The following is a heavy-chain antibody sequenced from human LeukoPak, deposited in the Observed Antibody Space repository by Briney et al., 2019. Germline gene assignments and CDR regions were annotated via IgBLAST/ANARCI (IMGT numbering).Heavy chain of an antibody. J-gene: IGHJ6*03. V-gene: IGHV3-64*01. Sequence: GGALRLSCAASGFTFSSYAMHWVRQAPGKGLEYVSAISSNGGSTYYANSVKGRFTISRDNSKNTLYLQMGSLRAEDMAVYYCARDEQEGNYYYYYMDVWGKGTTVTVSS. CDR1: GFTFSSYA. CDR2: ISSNGGST. D-gene: IGHD6-13*01. CDR3: ARDEQEGNYYYYYMDV.